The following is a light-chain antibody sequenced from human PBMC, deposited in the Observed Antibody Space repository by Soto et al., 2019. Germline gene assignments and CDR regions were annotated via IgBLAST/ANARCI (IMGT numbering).Light chain of an antibody. CDR3: QHRSNWPRT. CDR2: GAS. J-gene: IGKJ1*01. Sequence: EIVMTQSPATLSVSPGERATLSCRASQSVGSNLAWYQQKPGQAPRLLIHGASNRATGIPARFSGSGSGTDFTLTISSLEPEDFAVYYCQHRSNWPRTFGQGTKVDIK. CDR1: QSVGSN. V-gene: IGKV3-11*01.